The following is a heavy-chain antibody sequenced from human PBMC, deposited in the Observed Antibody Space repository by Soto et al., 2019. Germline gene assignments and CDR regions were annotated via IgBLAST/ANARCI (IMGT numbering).Heavy chain of an antibody. CDR1: GYIFSIYC. CDR3: ARQSGYDDSYYYYGMDV. Sequence: GESLNISCKGSGYIFSIYCISWVRHMPGKGLEWMGRIGPSDSYTNYSPSFQGHVTISADKSLSTAYLQWSSLKASDSAMYYCARQSGYDDSYYYYGMDVWGQGTTVTVSS. J-gene: IGHJ6*02. V-gene: IGHV5-10-1*01. D-gene: IGHD5-12*01. CDR2: IGPSDSYT.